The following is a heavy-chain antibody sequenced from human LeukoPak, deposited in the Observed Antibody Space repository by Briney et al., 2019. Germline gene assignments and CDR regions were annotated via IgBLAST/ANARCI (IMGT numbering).Heavy chain of an antibody. Sequence: GSLRLSCAASGFIFSSYGINWVRQAPGKGLEWVSFIRHDGSNKYYADSVKGRFTISRDNSKNTVYLQMNSLRAEDMAVYYCAKGLTIFGVARDAFDTWGQGTMVTVSS. CDR2: IRHDGSNK. CDR3: AKGLTIFGVARDAFDT. CDR1: GFIFSSYG. J-gene: IGHJ3*02. D-gene: IGHD3-3*01. V-gene: IGHV3-30*02.